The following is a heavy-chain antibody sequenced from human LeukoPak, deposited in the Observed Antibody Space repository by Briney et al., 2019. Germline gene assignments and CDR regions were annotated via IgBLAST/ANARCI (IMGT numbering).Heavy chain of an antibody. CDR1: GFTFSSYM. V-gene: IGHV3-21*01. CDR3: ARSLTTLTYEGY. Sequence: KPGGSLRLSCAASGFTFSSYMMNWVRQAPGKGLEWVSSINSGSTYTYYTESVKGRFTVSRDNAKNSLFLQMNSLRAEDTAIYYCARSLTTLTYEGYWGQGTLVTASS. D-gene: IGHD1-1*01. J-gene: IGHJ4*02. CDR2: INSGSTYT.